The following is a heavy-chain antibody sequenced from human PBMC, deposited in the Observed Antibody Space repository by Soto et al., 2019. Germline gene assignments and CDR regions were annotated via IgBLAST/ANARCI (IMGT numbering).Heavy chain of an antibody. CDR1: GGSVRSGSYY. CDR2: ISYSGST. V-gene: IGHV4-61*01. CDR3: AREGGTIFGVDNFDS. Sequence: SETLSLTCTVSGGSVRSGSYYWSWIRQPPGKGLEWIGYISYSGSTNYNPSLKSRCTISVDTSKNQFSLNLNSVTAADTAVYSCAREGGTIFGVDNFDSWGQGTLVTVSS. D-gene: IGHD3-3*01. J-gene: IGHJ4*02.